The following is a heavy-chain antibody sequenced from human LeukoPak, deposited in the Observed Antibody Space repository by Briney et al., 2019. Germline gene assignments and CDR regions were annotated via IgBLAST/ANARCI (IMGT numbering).Heavy chain of an antibody. CDR3: ARGEANGPRGDV. CDR1: GFTFNNSA. D-gene: IGHD2-8*01. CDR2: GST. J-gene: IGHJ6*02. Sequence: GGSLRLSCAASGFTFNNSAMSWVRQAPGGSTHCADSVKGRFTISRDNSKNTLYLQMNSLRAEDTAVYYCARGEANGPRGDVWGQGTTVTVSS. V-gene: IGHV3-23*01.